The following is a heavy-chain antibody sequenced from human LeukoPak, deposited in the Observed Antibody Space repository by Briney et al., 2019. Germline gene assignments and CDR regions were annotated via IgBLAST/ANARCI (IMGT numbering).Heavy chain of an antibody. CDR2: ISNNGGST. D-gene: IGHD3-10*01. CDR1: GFTFSSYA. Sequence: GGSLRLSCAASGFTFSSYAMHWVRQAPGKGLEYVSAISNNGGSTYYANSVKGRFTISRDNSKNTLYLQIGSLRAEDMAVYYCARAESYASGTYYNDYWGQGTLVTVSP. V-gene: IGHV3-64*01. CDR3: ARAESYASGTYYNDY. J-gene: IGHJ4*02.